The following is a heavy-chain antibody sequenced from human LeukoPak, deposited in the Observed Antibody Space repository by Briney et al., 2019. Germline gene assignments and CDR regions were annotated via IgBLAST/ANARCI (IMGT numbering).Heavy chain of an antibody. J-gene: IGHJ6*03. Sequence: GGSLRLSCAASGFTFSSYWMSWVRQAPGKGLEWVANIKQEGSEKYYVDSVKGRLTISRDKAKNSLYLQMNSLRAEDTAVYYCARDLGIDYYYYMDVWGKGTTVTVSS. CDR3: ARDLGIDYYYYMDV. CDR1: GFTFSSYW. CDR2: IKQEGSEK. V-gene: IGHV3-7*01.